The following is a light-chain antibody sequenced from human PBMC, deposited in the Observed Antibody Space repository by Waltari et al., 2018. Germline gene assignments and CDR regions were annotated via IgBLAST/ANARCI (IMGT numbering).Light chain of an antibody. V-gene: IGKV4-1*01. CDR1: PTVLYNSNNRNY. J-gene: IGKJ2*01. CDR2: WAS. CDR3: QQYYSSPYT. Sequence: DFVMTQSPASLALSLGERATIHCKTSPTVLYNSNNRNYLTWYKQKPGQPPKLLFYWASTRESGVPDRVSASGSGTDFTLTISRLQPEDVAIYYCQQYYSSPYTFGQGTRLEIK.